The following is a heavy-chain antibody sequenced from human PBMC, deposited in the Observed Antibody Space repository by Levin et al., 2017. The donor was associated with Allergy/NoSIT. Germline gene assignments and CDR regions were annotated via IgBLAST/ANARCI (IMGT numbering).Heavy chain of an antibody. Sequence: PGGSLRLSCAASGFTFSSYAMSWVRQAPGKGLEWVSAISGSGGSTYYADSVKGRFTISRDNSKNTLYLQMNSLRAEDTAVYYCAKDEPLNWGSVYYYYGMDVWGQGTTVTVSS. CDR2: ISGSGGST. J-gene: IGHJ6*02. D-gene: IGHD7-27*01. V-gene: IGHV3-23*01. CDR1: GFTFSSYA. CDR3: AKDEPLNWGSVYYYYGMDV.